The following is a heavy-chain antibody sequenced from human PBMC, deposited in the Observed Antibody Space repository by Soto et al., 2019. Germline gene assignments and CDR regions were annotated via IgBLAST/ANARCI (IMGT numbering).Heavy chain of an antibody. Sequence: QVPLQESGPGLVKPSQTLSLTCNVSGGSISGGRYYWNWIRQHPGKGLEWIGNIYDNGITYYNPSLKSRVIISEDTAKYQFAPRLGSVTAADTAVYYCTRDRGFGMDVWGQGTTVTVSS. CDR2: IYDNGIT. CDR3: TRDRGFGMDV. J-gene: IGHJ6*02. CDR1: GGSISGGRYY. V-gene: IGHV4-31*03.